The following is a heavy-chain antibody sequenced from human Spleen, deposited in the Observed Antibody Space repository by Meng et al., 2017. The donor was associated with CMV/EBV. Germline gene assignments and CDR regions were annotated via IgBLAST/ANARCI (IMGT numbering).Heavy chain of an antibody. V-gene: IGHV3-7*01. D-gene: IGHD1-1*01. J-gene: IGHJ6*02. Sequence: GESLKISCAASEFSFSSYWMSWVRQAPGKGLERVANIKQDGSEKYYVDSVKGRFTISRDNAKKSLYLQMNSLSAEDTAVYYCARDKSNSFRFYHYFYGMDVWCQGTTVTVSS. CDR2: IKQDGSEK. CDR1: EFSFSSYW. CDR3: ARDKSNSFRFYHYFYGMDV.